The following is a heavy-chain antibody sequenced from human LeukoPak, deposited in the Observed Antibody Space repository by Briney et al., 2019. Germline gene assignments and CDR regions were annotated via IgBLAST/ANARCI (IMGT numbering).Heavy chain of an antibody. CDR1: GFSLSTRGVG. CDR2: IYWNDDK. V-gene: IGHV2-5*01. J-gene: IGHJ3*02. Sequence: SGPTLVKPTQTLTLTCTFSGFSLSTRGVGVGWIRQPPGKALEWLALIYWNDDKRYSPSLKSRLTITKDTSKNQVVLTMTNMDPVDTATYYCAIMAESDAFDIWGQGTMVTASS. CDR3: AIMAESDAFDI. D-gene: IGHD5-12*01.